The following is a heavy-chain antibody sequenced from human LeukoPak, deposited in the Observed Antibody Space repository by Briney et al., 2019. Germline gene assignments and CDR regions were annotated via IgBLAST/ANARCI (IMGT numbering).Heavy chain of an antibody. CDR2: IYYSGST. V-gene: IGHV4-39*07. Sequence: SETLSLTCTVSGGSISSSSYYWGWIRQPPGKGLEWVGRIYYSGSTYYNPSLKSRVTISVDTSKNQFSLKLSSVTAADTAVYYCAGSRVNWFDPWGQGTLVTVSS. CDR1: GGSISSSSYY. D-gene: IGHD2-15*01. CDR3: AGSRVNWFDP. J-gene: IGHJ5*02.